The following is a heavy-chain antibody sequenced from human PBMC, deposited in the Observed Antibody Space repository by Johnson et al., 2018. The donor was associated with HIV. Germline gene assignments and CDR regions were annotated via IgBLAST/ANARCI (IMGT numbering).Heavy chain of an antibody. Sequence: QVQLVESGGGVVQPGGSLRLSCAASGFTFSSYGMHWVRQAPGKGLEWVAFIQYDGSNKYYADSLKGRFTISRDNSKNTVYLQMNSLRPEDTAVYYCAKDGGSYGGAVDIWGQGTMVTVSS. CDR1: GFTFSSYG. V-gene: IGHV3-30*02. CDR3: AKDGGSYGGAVDI. D-gene: IGHD1-26*01. J-gene: IGHJ3*02. CDR2: IQYDGSNK.